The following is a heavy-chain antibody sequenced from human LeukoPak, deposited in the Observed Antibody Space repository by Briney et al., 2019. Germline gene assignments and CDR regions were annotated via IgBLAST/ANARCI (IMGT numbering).Heavy chain of an antibody. V-gene: IGHV3-30*18. J-gene: IGHJ4*02. CDR1: GFTFSSYG. D-gene: IGHD6-13*01. Sequence: PGGSLRLSCAASGFTFSSYGMHWVRQAPGKGLEWVAVISYDGSNKYYADSVKGRFTISRDNSKNTLYLQMNSLRAEDTAVYYCAKDPGMLYSSSWYFSNYFDYWGQGTLVTVSS. CDR2: ISYDGSNK. CDR3: AKDPGMLYSSSWYFSNYFDY.